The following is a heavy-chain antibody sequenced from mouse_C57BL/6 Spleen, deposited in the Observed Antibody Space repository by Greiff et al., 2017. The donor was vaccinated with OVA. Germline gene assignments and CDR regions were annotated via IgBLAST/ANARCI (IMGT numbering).Heavy chain of an antibody. Sequence: QVQLKESGAELVRPGTSVTVSCKASGYAFTNYLIEWVKQRPGQGLEWIGVINPGSGGTNYNEKFKGKATLTADKSSSTAYMQLSSLTSEDSAVYFCAISYYSNGYFDVWGTGTTVTVSS. CDR1: GYAFTNYL. CDR2: INPGSGGT. D-gene: IGHD2-5*01. V-gene: IGHV1-54*01. J-gene: IGHJ1*03. CDR3: AISYYSNGYFDV.